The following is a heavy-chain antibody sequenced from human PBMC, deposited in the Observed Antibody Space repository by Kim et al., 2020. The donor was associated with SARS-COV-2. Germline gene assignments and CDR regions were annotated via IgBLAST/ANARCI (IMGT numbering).Heavy chain of an antibody. J-gene: IGHJ4*02. V-gene: IGHV3-23*03. D-gene: IGHD2-2*01. CDR3: AKVYCSSTSCYDITFDY. Sequence: VKGRFTLSRDNSQNTLYLQMNRLRAEDTTVYYCAKVYCSSTSCYDITFDYWGQGTLVTVSS.